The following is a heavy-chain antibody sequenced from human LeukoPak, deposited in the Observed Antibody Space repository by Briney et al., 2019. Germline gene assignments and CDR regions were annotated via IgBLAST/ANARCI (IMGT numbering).Heavy chain of an antibody. D-gene: IGHD1-7*01. J-gene: IGHJ4*02. CDR2: ISSSSSTI. Sequence: GGSLRLSCAASGFTFSSYSMTWVRQAPGKGLEWVSYISSSSSTIYYAASVKRRFTISRDNAKNSLYLQMNSLRAEDTAVYYCARAELELPRVIDYWGQGTLVTVSS. CDR3: ARAELELPRVIDY. V-gene: IGHV3-48*04. CDR1: GFTFSSYS.